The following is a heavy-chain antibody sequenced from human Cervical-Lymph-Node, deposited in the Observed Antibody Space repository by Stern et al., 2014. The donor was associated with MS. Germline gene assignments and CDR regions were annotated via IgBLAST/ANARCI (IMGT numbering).Heavy chain of an antibody. Sequence: EVQLVQSGPEVKRPGESLKISCQASGYTFTSYWIGWVRQMPGKGLEWIAIIFPGGSDIRYSPSFQGQVTLSADKSSSTPYLQWNNRKASDTAIYYCARQRYFDYWGQGTLVTVSS. CDR3: ARQRYFDY. J-gene: IGHJ4*02. CDR2: IFPGGSDI. CDR1: GYTFTSYW. V-gene: IGHV5-51*01.